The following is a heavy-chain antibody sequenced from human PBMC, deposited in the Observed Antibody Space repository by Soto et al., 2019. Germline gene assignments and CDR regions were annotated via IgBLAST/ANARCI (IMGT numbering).Heavy chain of an antibody. CDR3: AREFCTGGNCYSGSFDP. CDR1: GYIFTYYY. D-gene: IGHD2-15*01. Sequence: ASVKVSCKASGYIFTYYYMHWVRQSPGQGLEWMGRINPNGGSTSYAQKFQGRVTMTSDTSTSTLYMELSSLRSEDTAVYYCAREFCTGGNCYSGSFDPWGQGTLVTVSS. J-gene: IGHJ5*02. CDR2: INPNGGST. V-gene: IGHV1-46*01.